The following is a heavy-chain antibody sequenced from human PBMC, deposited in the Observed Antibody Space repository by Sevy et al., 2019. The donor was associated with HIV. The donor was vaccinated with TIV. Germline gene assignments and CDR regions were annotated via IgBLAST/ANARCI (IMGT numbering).Heavy chain of an antibody. CDR3: AKVGVAGNWFDP. CDR1: GFTFSNYA. Sequence: GGSLRLSCAASGFTFSNYAMSWVRQAPGKGLELVSSISVSGGSTYYTDSVKGRFTISRDNSKNTLYLQMNSLRAEETAVYYCAKVGVAGNWFDPWGQGTLVTVSS. D-gene: IGHD6-19*01. J-gene: IGHJ5*02. V-gene: IGHV3-23*01. CDR2: ISVSGGST.